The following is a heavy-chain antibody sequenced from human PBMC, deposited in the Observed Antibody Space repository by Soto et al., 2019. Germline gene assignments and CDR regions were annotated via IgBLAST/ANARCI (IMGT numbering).Heavy chain of an antibody. Sequence: GAPVKVSCKASGYTFTGYYMHWVRQAPGQGLEWMGWINPNSGGTNYAQKFQGRVTMTRDTSISTAYMELSRLRSDDTAVHYCARGRTALKRYYHGLDFWGQVTTVTVSS. CDR3: ARGRTALKRYYHGLDF. J-gene: IGHJ6*02. V-gene: IGHV1-2*02. CDR1: GYTFTGYY. D-gene: IGHD5-18*01. CDR2: INPNSGGT.